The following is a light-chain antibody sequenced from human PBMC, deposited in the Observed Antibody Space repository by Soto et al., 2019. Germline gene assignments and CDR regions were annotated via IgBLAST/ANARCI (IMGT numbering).Light chain of an antibody. CDR3: QVWDSSSEHVV. J-gene: IGLJ2*01. CDR1: NIGSQS. V-gene: IGLV3-21*02. CDR2: DDS. Sequence: SYELTQPPSVSVAPGQTARITCDGNNIGSQSVQWYQQEPGQAPVLVVYDDSVRPSGIPERFSGSNSGNTATLTIGRVEDGDEADYYCQVWDSSSEHVVFGGGTKLTVL.